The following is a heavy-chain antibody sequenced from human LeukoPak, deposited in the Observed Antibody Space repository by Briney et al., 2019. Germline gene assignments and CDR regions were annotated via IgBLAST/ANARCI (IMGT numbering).Heavy chain of an antibody. D-gene: IGHD5-12*01. CDR3: ARGMAGYGGYDY. CDR2: ISGSGGST. J-gene: IGHJ4*02. V-gene: IGHV3-23*01. CDR1: EFTFSSYG. Sequence: GGSLRLSCAASEFTFSSYGMSWVRQAPGKGLEWVSSISGSGGSTQYADSVQGRFAISRDNSKNTVYLQMNSLRVEDTAVYYCARGMAGYGGYDYWGQGTLVTVSS.